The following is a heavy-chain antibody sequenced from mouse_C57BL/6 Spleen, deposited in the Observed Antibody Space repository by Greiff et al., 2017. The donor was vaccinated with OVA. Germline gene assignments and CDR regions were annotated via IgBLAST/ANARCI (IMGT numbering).Heavy chain of an antibody. D-gene: IGHD1-1*01. CDR3: ARFRRYYYGSSPFDY. Sequence: QQSCKASGYTFTSYWMQWVKQRPGQGLEWIGEIDPSDSYTNYNQKFKGKATLTVDTSSSTAYMRLSSLTSEDSAVYYCARFRRYYYGSSPFDYWGQGTTLTVSS. CDR2: IDPSDSYT. J-gene: IGHJ2*01. V-gene: IGHV1-50*01. CDR1: GYTFTSYW.